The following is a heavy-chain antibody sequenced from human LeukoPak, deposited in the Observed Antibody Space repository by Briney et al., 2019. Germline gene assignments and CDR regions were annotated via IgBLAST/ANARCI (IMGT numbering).Heavy chain of an antibody. CDR1: GYSFSSYV. D-gene: IGHD6-19*01. CDR2: INTKTGNP. CDR3: AREGGGYPFGNGWQFDF. V-gene: IGHV7-4-1*02. Sequence: GASVKVSCKASGYSFSSYVLNWVRQSPGQGLEWMGWINTKTGNPTYAQDFTGRSVFSLDTSVSTAYLEINSLKAEDTAVYYCAREGGGYPFGNGWQFDFWGQGALVTVSS. J-gene: IGHJ4*02.